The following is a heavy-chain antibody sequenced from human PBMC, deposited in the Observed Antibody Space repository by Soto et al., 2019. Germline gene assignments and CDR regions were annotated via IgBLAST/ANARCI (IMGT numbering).Heavy chain of an antibody. D-gene: IGHD2-15*01. J-gene: IGHJ4*01. V-gene: IGHV4-30-4*01. CDR3: ARDRSNSPDYFDD. Sequence: SETLSLTCTVSGGSISSDDYYWSWIRQPPGEGLEWIGYIYYIGRTHYNPSPKSRVSISIDTSKNQFSLKLSSVSAADTAVYYCARDRSNSPDYFDDWGQGTLVTVSS. CDR1: GGSISSDDYY. CDR2: IYYIGRT.